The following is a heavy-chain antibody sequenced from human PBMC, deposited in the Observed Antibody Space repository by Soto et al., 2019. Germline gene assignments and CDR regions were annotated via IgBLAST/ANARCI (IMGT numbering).Heavy chain of an antibody. Sequence: ASVKVSCKASGYTFTNSDINWVRQAPGQGLEWMGWMNPDSGHAAYAQKFQGRVTLTTSTSTSTVYMEMRSLGSEDTAVYYCARRPHCSGGICYYGLDNWGQGALVTVSS. CDR1: GYTFTNSD. V-gene: IGHV1-8*01. CDR2: MNPDSGHA. J-gene: IGHJ4*02. CDR3: ARRPHCSGGICYYGLDN. D-gene: IGHD2-15*01.